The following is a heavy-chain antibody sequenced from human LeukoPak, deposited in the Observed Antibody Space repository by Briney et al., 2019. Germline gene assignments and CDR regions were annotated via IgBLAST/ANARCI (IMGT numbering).Heavy chain of an antibody. CDR1: GFTFSSFA. D-gene: IGHD3/OR15-3a*01. CDR3: AKEEPPGVLDL. Sequence: QPGGSLRLSCVASGFTFSSFAMNWVRRAPGKGLEWVSVISATGGTRYADSVKGRFTISRGNSKNTLHLQMNSLRAEDTAVYYCAKEEPPGVLDLWGQGTLITVSS. J-gene: IGHJ4*02. CDR2: ISATGGT. V-gene: IGHV3-23*01.